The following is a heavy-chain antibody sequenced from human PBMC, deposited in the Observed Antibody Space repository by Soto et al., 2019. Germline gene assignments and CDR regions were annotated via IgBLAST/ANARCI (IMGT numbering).Heavy chain of an antibody. CDR1: GFSFNSYS. V-gene: IGHV3-23*01. CDR2: IIGSGDSA. CDR3: ARDRGTTTVTFDAFQH. Sequence: EVQLLASGGGLVQPGGSLRLSCAASGFSFNSYSMSWVRQAPGKGLEWVAGIIGSGDSAYYADSVKGRFTISRDNSKNTLSLQMNCLRAGDTAIYYCARDRGTTTVTFDAFQHWGQGTLVAVSS. D-gene: IGHD4-17*01. J-gene: IGHJ1*01.